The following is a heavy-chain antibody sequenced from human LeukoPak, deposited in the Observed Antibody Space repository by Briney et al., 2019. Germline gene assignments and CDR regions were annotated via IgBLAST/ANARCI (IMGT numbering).Heavy chain of an antibody. J-gene: IGHJ6*03. V-gene: IGHV3-23*01. CDR3: AKSVEPVVTNHYYFMDV. D-gene: IGHD4-23*01. CDR2: ITSSGGAT. Sequence: GGSLRLSCAASGIAFSTYAMTWVRQTPGKGLEWVSAITSSGGATYYANSVKGRFTISRDNSKNTLYLQMNGLRAEDTAVYYCAKSVEPVVTNHYYFMDVWGKGTTVTVSS. CDR1: GIAFSTYA.